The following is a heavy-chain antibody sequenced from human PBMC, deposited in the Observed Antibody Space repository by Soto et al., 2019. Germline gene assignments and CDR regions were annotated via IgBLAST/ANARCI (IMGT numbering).Heavy chain of an antibody. CDR1: GYSFTSYW. J-gene: IGHJ3*02. V-gene: IGHV5-51*01. D-gene: IGHD6-6*01. CDR3: AINLAMEYSSSATQDDAFDI. Sequence: GESLKISCKGSGYSFTSYWIGWVRQMPGKGLEWMGIIYPGDSDTRYSPSFQGQVTISADKSISTAYLQWSSLKASDTAMYYCAINLAMEYSSSATQDDAFDIWGQGTMVTVSS. CDR2: IYPGDSDT.